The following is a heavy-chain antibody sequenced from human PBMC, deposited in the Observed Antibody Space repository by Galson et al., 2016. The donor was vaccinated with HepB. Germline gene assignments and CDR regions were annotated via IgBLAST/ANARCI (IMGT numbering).Heavy chain of an antibody. D-gene: IGHD3-22*01. CDR2: IQAGSRYM. Sequence: SLRLSCAGSGFVFSGYSMTWVRQAPGKGLEWVSTIQAGSRYMYYPDSLKGRFTVSRDDAKNSLYLQMHSLRVEDTAVYYCATLGQWDHYDNGGYAYPRYFQYGGQGTLVIVSS. CDR1: GFVFSGYS. J-gene: IGHJ4*02. V-gene: IGHV3-21*04. CDR3: ATLGQWDHYDNGGYAYPRYFQY.